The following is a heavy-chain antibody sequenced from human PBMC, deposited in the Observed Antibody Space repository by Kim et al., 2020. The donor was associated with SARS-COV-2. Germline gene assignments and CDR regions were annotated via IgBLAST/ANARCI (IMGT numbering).Heavy chain of an antibody. CDR2: ISYDGSNK. Sequence: GGSLRLSCAASGFTFSSYGMHWVRQAPGKGLEWVAVISYDGSNKYYADSVKGRFTISRDNSKNTLYLQMNSLRAEDTAVYYCAKDLYCSSTSCPFDYWGQGTLVTVSS. J-gene: IGHJ4*02. D-gene: IGHD2-2*01. CDR1: GFTFSSYG. V-gene: IGHV3-30*18. CDR3: AKDLYCSSTSCPFDY.